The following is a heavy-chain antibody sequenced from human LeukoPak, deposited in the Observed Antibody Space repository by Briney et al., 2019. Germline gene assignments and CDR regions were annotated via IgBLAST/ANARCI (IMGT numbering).Heavy chain of an antibody. CDR3: ARYDSSSWRGAAPFDY. Sequence: SETLSLTCTVSGGSISSSSYYWGWVRQPPGKGLEWIGEINHSGSTNYNPSLKSRVTISVDTSKNQFSLKLSSVTAADTAVYYCARYDSSSWRGAAPFDYWGQGTLVTVSS. D-gene: IGHD6-13*01. CDR2: INHSGST. CDR1: GGSISSSSYY. V-gene: IGHV4-39*07. J-gene: IGHJ4*02.